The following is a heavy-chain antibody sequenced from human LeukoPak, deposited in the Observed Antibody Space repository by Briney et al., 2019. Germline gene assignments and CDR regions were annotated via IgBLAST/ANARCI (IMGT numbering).Heavy chain of an antibody. Sequence: SETLSLTCTVSGGSISSSSYYWGWIRQPPGKGLEWIGSIYYSGSTYYNPSLKSRVTISVDTSKNQFSLKLSSVTAADTAVYYCARERGVGYCSGGSCRVDYWGQGTLVTVSS. CDR2: IYYSGST. CDR3: ARERGVGYCSGGSCRVDY. J-gene: IGHJ4*02. V-gene: IGHV4-39*07. CDR1: GGSISSSSYY. D-gene: IGHD2-15*01.